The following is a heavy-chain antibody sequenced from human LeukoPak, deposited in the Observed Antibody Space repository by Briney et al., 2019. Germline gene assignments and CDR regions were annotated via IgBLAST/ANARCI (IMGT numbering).Heavy chain of an antibody. J-gene: IGHJ6*03. CDR1: GGSISSYY. V-gene: IGHV4-59*01. D-gene: IGHD1-26*01. CDR3: ASGWEVTQAYYYYYYMDV. CDR2: IYYSGST. Sequence: SETLSLTCTVSGGSISSYYWSWIRQRPGRGLEWIGYIYYSGSTNYNPSAKSRVTISVDTSKNQFSLKLSSVTAADTAVYYCASGWEVTQAYYYYYYMDVWGKGTTVTVSS.